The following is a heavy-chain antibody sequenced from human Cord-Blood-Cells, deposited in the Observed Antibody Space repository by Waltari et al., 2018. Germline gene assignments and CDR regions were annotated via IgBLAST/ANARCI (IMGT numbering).Heavy chain of an antibody. CDR1: GYTLTELS. D-gene: IGHD6-19*01. Sequence: QVQLVQSGAEVKKPGASVKVSCKVSGYTLTELSMHWVRQAPGKGLEWMGGFDPEDGETIYAQKFQGRVTMTEDTSTDTAYMELSSLRSEDTAVYYCATAAENGWSYYYYYYGMDVWGQGTTVTVSS. CDR3: ATAAENGWSYYYYYYGMDV. J-gene: IGHJ6*02. V-gene: IGHV1-24*01. CDR2: FDPEDGET.